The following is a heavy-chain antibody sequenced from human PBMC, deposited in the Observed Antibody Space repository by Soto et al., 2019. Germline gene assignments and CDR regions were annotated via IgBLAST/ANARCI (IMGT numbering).Heavy chain of an antibody. Sequence: QVQLVESGGGFVKPGGSLRLSCAASEFNVADYYMNWIRQAPGKGLEWVSYISGDDTKSYADSVKGRFTISRDNGKNSLYLQMNSLRAEDTAVYYCARGRVSGFWGQGTLVTVTS. CDR3: ARGRVSGF. CDR1: EFNVADYY. D-gene: IGHD6-19*01. V-gene: IGHV3-11*01. J-gene: IGHJ1*01. CDR2: ISGDDTK.